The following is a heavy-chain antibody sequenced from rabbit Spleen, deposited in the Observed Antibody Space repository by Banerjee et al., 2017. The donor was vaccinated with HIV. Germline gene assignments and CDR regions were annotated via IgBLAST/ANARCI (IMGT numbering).Heavy chain of an antibody. CDR3: ARDTSGSFSSYGMDL. V-gene: IGHV1S40*01. J-gene: IGHJ6*01. D-gene: IGHD1-1*01. CDR1: GVSFSGSSY. CDR2: IETDSSGFT. Sequence: QSLEESGGDLVKPGASLTLTCTASGVSFSGSSYICWVRQAPGKGLEWIACIETDSSGFTYYASWAKGRFTISKTSSTAVTLQVTSLTAADTATYFCARDTSGSFSSYGMDLWGQGTLVTVS.